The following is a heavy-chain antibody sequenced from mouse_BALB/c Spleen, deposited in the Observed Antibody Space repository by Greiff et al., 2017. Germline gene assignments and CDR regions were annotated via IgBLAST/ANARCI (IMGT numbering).Heavy chain of an antibody. V-gene: IGHV1-7*01. D-gene: IGHD2-10*01. CDR1: GYTFTSYW. CDR3: ARSYYGNYFAY. J-gene: IGHJ3*01. CDR2: INPSTGYT. Sequence: QVQLQQSGADLAKPGASVKMSCKASGYTFTSYWMHWVKQRPGQGLEWIGYINPSTGYTEYNQKFKDKATLTADKSSSTAYMQLSSLTSEDSAVYYCARSYYGNYFAYWGQGTLVTVSA.